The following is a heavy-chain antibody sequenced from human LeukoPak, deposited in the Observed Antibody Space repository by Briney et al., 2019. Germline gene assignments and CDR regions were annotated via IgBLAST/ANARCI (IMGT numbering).Heavy chain of an antibody. V-gene: IGHV3-48*02. D-gene: IGHD4-17*01. CDR2: ISSSSSTI. CDR3: ARETPYGDDAFDI. Sequence: HPGGSLRLSCAASGFTFSSYSMNWVRQAPGKGLEWVSYISSSSSTIYYADSVKGRFTISRDNAKNSLYLQMNSLRDEDTAVYYCARETPYGDDAFDIWAKGQWSPSLQ. J-gene: IGHJ3*02. CDR1: GFTFSSYS.